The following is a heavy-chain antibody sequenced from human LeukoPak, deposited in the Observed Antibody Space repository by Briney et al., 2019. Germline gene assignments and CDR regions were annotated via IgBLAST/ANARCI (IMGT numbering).Heavy chain of an antibody. V-gene: IGHV3-21*01. Sequence: KTGGSLRLSCAASGFTFSSYSMTWVRQAPGKGLEWVSSISSSSSYIYYADSVKGRFTISRDNAKNSLYLQMNSLRAEDTAVYYCARDRDYYGSNYGMDVWGQGTTVTVSS. J-gene: IGHJ6*02. CDR1: GFTFSSYS. CDR3: ARDRDYYGSNYGMDV. D-gene: IGHD3-10*01. CDR2: ISSSSSYI.